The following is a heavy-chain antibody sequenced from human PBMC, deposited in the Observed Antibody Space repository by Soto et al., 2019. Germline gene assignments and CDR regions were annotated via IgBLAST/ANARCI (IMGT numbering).Heavy chain of an antibody. J-gene: IGHJ6*02. CDR1: GGTFDNFI. Sequence: QVQLVQSGAEVKEPGSSVRVSCKASGGTFDNFIMNWVRQTPGRGLEWMGGIVPMLGTPTYAEKFKGRVTISATGSTSTMYMVVTSLRSEDTAIYYCARNGTYSSSLSQYAGMDVWGQGTTVTVSS. CDR2: IVPMLGTP. V-gene: IGHV1-69*01. CDR3: ARNGTYSSSLSQYAGMDV. D-gene: IGHD1-26*01.